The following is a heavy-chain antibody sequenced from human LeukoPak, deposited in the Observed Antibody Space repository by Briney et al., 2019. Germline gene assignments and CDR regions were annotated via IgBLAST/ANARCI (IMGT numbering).Heavy chain of an antibody. CDR3: ARVGYSYGSYYFDY. CDR1: GYTFTSYD. Sequence: ASVKVSCKASGYTFTSYDINWVRQATGQGLEWMGWMNPNSGNTGYAQNFQGRVTITRNTSISTAYMELSSLRSEDTAVYYCARVGYSYGSYYFDYWGQGTLVTVSS. J-gene: IGHJ4*02. CDR2: MNPNSGNT. D-gene: IGHD5-18*01. V-gene: IGHV1-8*03.